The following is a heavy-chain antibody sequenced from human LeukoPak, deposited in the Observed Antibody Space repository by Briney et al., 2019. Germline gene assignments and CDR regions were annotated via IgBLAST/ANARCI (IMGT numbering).Heavy chain of an antibody. D-gene: IGHD6-13*01. Sequence: PSETLSLTCTVSGVSVTSYYWSWLRQPAGKGLEWIGRIYTSGSTSYNPSLRSRLTMSVDTSKNQFSLNLSSETAADTAVYYCARFTKDSSSSSGYYFDYWGQGTLVTVSS. V-gene: IGHV4-4*07. J-gene: IGHJ4*02. CDR3: ARFTKDSSSSSGYYFDY. CDR2: IYTSGST. CDR1: GVSVTSYY.